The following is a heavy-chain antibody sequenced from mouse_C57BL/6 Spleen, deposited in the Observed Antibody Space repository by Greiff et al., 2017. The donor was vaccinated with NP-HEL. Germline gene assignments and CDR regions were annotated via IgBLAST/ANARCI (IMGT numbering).Heavy chain of an antibody. V-gene: IGHV1-64*01. Sequence: QVQLQQPGAELVKPGASVKLSCKASGYTFTSYWMHWVKQRPGQGLEWIGMIHPNSGSTNYNEKFKSKATLTVDKSSSTAYMQLSSLTSEDSAVYYCARSDSSGYVGFAYWGQGTLVTVSA. D-gene: IGHD3-2*02. CDR3: ARSDSSGYVGFAY. CDR1: GYTFTSYW. J-gene: IGHJ3*01. CDR2: IHPNSGST.